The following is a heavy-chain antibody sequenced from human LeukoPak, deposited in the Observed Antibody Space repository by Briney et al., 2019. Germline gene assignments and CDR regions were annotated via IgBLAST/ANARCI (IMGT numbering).Heavy chain of an antibody. D-gene: IGHD6-13*01. V-gene: IGHV3-21*01. CDR2: ISSSSYI. Sequence: PGGSLRLSCAASGFTFSSYSMNWVRQAPGKGPEWVSSISSSSYIYYADSVKGRFTISRDNAKNSLYLQMNSLRAEDTAVYYCARERVAAAGTVGDWGQGTLVTVSS. CDR1: GFTFSSYS. J-gene: IGHJ4*02. CDR3: ARERVAAAGTVGD.